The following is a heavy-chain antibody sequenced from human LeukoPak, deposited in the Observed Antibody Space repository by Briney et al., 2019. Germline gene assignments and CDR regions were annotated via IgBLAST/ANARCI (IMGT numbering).Heavy chain of an antibody. CDR3: ARDRAAYYGDYPNWFDP. CDR2: INPNSGGT. CDR1: GYTFTGYY. D-gene: IGHD4-17*01. J-gene: IGHJ5*02. Sequence: ASVKVSCKASGYTFTGYYMHWVRQAPGQGLEWMGWINPNSGGTNYAQKLQGRVTMTTDTSTSTAYMELRSLRSDDTAVYYCARDRAAYYGDYPNWFDPWGQGTLVTVSS. V-gene: IGHV1-2*02.